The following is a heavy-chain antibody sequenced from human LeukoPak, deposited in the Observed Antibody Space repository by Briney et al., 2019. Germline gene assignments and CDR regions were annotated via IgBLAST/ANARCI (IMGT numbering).Heavy chain of an antibody. CDR1: GFTFSNCG. CDR2: IWSDGSNK. V-gene: IGHV3-33*01. J-gene: IGHJ4*02. Sequence: GRSLRLSCAASGFTFSNCGLHWVRQAPGKGLERVAGIWSDGSNKYYADSVKGRFTISRDNSKNTLYLQMNSLRAEDTAVYYCARASGSYDYWGQGALVTVSS. D-gene: IGHD1-26*01. CDR3: ARASGSYDY.